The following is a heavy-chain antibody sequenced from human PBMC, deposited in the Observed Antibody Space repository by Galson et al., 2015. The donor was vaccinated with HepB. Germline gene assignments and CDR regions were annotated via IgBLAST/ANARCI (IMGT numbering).Heavy chain of an antibody. CDR1: GFTFNNYA. Sequence: SLRLSCAASGFTFNNYAMSWVRQAPGKGLEWVSTIRGGGGTTYYADSVKGRFTISRDNSKNTVYLQMNSLSAEDTAVYFCARVRWLQSPPDYWGQGTLVTVSS. J-gene: IGHJ4*02. V-gene: IGHV3-23*01. CDR3: ARVRWLQSPPDY. CDR2: IRGGGGTT. D-gene: IGHD5-24*01.